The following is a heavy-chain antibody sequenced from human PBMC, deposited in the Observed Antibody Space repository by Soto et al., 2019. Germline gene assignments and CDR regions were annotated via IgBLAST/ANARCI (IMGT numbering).Heavy chain of an antibody. D-gene: IGHD2-15*01. CDR1: GFTFVRHA. V-gene: IGHV3-23*01. J-gene: IGHJ6*02. Sequence: QVLESGGGLVQPGGSLRLSCAVSGFTFVRHAMDWVRQSPVKGLEWVSGISPRGEGIHYADSVKGRFTISRDNSKSLMYRQVSSLRAERTATYYCGKRPPPNCSGGSCCPVWGRGPTVTVSS. CDR2: ISPRGEGI. CDR3: GKRPPPNCSGGSCCPV.